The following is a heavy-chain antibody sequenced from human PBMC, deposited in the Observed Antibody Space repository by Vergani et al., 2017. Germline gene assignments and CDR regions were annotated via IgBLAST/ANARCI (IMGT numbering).Heavy chain of an antibody. V-gene: IGHV4-38-2*01. D-gene: IGHD6-19*01. CDR1: RFSVSSGYH. CDR3: ARHAQPIALAGSILDSNWLDP. Sequence: QIQLQESGPGLVKASETLSLTCGVSRFSVSSGYHWGWIRQPPGKGLEWIGAIYYRGRTDYSPSLKNRVTISMDTSRNQFSLHLRSVTAADPAVYYCARHAQPIALAGSILDSNWLDPWGPGTLVTVSS. CDR2: IYYRGRT. J-gene: IGHJ5*02.